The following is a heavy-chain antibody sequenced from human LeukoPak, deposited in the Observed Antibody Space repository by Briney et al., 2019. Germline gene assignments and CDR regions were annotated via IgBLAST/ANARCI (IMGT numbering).Heavy chain of an antibody. J-gene: IGHJ6*03. D-gene: IGHD4-23*01. V-gene: IGHV3-20*04. CDR1: GFTFDDYG. CDR3: ARANSGYDSESEYGGNSFYYYYMDV. Sequence: GGSLRLSCAASGFTFDDYGMSWVRQAPGKGLEWVSGINWNGGSTGYADSVKGRFTISRDNAKNSLYLQMNSLRAEDTALYYCARANSGYDSESEYGGNSFYYYYMDVWGKGTTVTVSS. CDR2: INWNGGST.